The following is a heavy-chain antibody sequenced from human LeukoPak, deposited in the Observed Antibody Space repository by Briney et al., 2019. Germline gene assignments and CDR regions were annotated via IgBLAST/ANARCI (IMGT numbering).Heavy chain of an antibody. CDR1: GGSISGGNFY. CDR3: ARGGASGFYGFRNFDY. D-gene: IGHD3-10*01. CDR2: VYYTGST. Sequence: SETLSLTCTVSGGSISGGNFYWSWIRQPPGKGLEWIGYVYYTGSTSYNSSLKSRVTISVDTSKNQFSLKVTSVTAADTAMYYCARGGASGFYGFRNFDYWGRGTLVTVSS. J-gene: IGHJ4*02. V-gene: IGHV4-30-4*01.